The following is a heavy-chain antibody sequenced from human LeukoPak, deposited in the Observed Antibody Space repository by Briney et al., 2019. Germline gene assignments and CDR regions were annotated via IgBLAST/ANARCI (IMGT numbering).Heavy chain of an antibody. V-gene: IGHV1-2*07. J-gene: IGHJ4*02. CDR1: GYTFTDYY. CDR2: INPNSGVT. Sequence: GASVKVSCKASGYTFTDYYMHWVRQAPGQGLEWMGWINPNSGVTTFAHTYQGRVTMTRDTSISTAYMDVSGLRYDETAVYYCARDGGIYYNNSGTYYGPGDSWGQGTLITVSS. CDR3: ARDGGIYYNNSGTYYGPGDS. D-gene: IGHD3-22*01.